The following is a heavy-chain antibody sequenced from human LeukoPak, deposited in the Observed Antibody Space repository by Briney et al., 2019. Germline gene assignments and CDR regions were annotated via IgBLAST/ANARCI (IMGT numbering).Heavy chain of an antibody. J-gene: IGHJ3*02. CDR2: IYPGDSDT. Sequence: GESLKFSCKGSGYSFIHFWIGWVRQMPGKGLEWMGIIYPGDSDTRYSPSFQGQVTISADKSISTAYLQWSSLKASDTAMYYCASRINDAFDIWGQGTMVTVS. CDR1: GYSFIHFW. V-gene: IGHV5-51*01. CDR3: ASRINDAFDI.